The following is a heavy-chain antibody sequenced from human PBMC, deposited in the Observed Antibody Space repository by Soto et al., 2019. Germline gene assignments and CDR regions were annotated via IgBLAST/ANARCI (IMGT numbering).Heavy chain of an antibody. CDR1: GFTFSDYY. CDR3: ARVCSSSSCYGSSHF. V-gene: IGHV3-11*01. D-gene: IGHD2-2*01. J-gene: IGHJ1*01. CDR2: ISGSGSTI. Sequence: PGGSLRLSCAASGFTFSDYYMSWIRQAPGKGLEWVSHISGSGSTIYFADSVKGRFTISRDNAKNSLYLQMNSLRAEDTDVYYCARVCSSSSCYGSSHFCGQGTRVTVSS.